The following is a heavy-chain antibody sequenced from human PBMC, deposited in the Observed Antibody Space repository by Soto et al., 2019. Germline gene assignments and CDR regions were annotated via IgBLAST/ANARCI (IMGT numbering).Heavy chain of an antibody. Sequence: ASVKVCCKASGYTFTSYGISWVRQAPGQGLEWMGWISAYNGNTNYAQKLQGRVTMTTDTSTSTAYMELRSLRSDDTAVYYCARVSIGYCSSTSCPNWFDPWGQGTLVTVSS. CDR1: GYTFTSYG. V-gene: IGHV1-18*01. D-gene: IGHD2-2*01. CDR2: ISAYNGNT. CDR3: ARVSIGYCSSTSCPNWFDP. J-gene: IGHJ5*02.